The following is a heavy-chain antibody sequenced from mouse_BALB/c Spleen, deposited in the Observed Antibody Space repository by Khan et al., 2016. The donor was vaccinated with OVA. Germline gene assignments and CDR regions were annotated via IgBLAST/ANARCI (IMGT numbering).Heavy chain of an antibody. CDR3: TRPAYDGYYDY. J-gene: IGHJ2*01. V-gene: IGHV1S137*01. CDR1: GYTFTDYA. Sequence: QVQLQQSGPELVRPGVSVKTSCTGSGYTFTDYAMPWVKQSHATSLEWIGLISTYSGNTNYKQKFTGKATMTVEKSSSTAYMELARLPSEDSAIDYCTRPAYDGYYDYWGQGTTLTVSS. D-gene: IGHD2-3*01. CDR2: ISTYSGNT.